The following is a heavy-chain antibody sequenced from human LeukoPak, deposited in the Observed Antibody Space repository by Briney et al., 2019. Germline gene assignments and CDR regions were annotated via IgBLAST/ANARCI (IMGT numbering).Heavy chain of an antibody. V-gene: IGHV3-21*01. Sequence: GGSLRLSCAASGFTFSSYSMNWVRQAPGKGLEWVSSISSSSSYIYYADSVKGRFTISRDNAKNSLYLQMSSLRAEDTAVYYCARVTLKRSGVRGVDYYYYMDVWGKGTTVTVSS. J-gene: IGHJ6*03. CDR1: GFTFSSYS. CDR3: ARVTLKRSGVRGVDYYYYMDV. D-gene: IGHD3-10*01. CDR2: ISSSSSYI.